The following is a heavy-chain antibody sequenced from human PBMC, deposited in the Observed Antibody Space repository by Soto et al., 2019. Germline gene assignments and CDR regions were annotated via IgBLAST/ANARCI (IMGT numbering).Heavy chain of an antibody. V-gene: IGHV3-7*01. CDR2: IKQDGSEK. J-gene: IGHJ6*03. CDR1: GFTFSSYW. Sequence: GGSLRLSCAASGFTFSSYWMSWARQAPGKGLEWVANIKQDGSEKYYVDSVKGRFTISRDNAKNSLYLQMNSLRAEDTAVYYCARDRVVPAAYYYYYYYMDVWGQGTTVTVSS. CDR3: ARDRVVPAAYYYYYYYMDV. D-gene: IGHD2-2*01.